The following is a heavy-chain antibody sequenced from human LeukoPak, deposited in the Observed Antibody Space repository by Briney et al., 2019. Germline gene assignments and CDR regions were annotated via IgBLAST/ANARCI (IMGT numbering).Heavy chain of an antibody. CDR3: ARNYGDYDAFDI. Sequence: SVKVSCKASGGTFSSYAITWVRQAPGQGLEWMGRIITFLDRADYAQNFQGRVTITADKSTTTVYMELRRLRSEDTAVYYCARNYGDYDAFDIWGQGTMVAVSS. J-gene: IGHJ3*02. CDR1: GGTFSSYA. CDR2: IITFLDRA. D-gene: IGHD4-17*01. V-gene: IGHV1-69*04.